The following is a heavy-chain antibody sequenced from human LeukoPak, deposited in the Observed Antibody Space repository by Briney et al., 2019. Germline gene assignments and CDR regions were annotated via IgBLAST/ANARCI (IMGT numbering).Heavy chain of an antibody. J-gene: IGHJ4*02. Sequence: PGGSLRLPCATSGFTFSLYAMHWVRQAPGKGLEFVSAINSNGDSTYYANSVKGRFTISRDNSKNTLHLQMGSLRAEDMAVYYCAREERGQAINYWGQGTLVTVSS. CDR2: INSNGDST. CDR3: AREERGQAINY. D-gene: IGHD2-21*01. CDR1: GFTFSLYA. V-gene: IGHV3-64*01.